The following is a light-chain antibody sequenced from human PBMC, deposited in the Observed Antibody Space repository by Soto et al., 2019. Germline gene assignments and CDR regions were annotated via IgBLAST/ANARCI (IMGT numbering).Light chain of an antibody. J-gene: IGKJ3*01. V-gene: IGKV3-20*01. CDR1: QSVSSSY. Sequence: EIVLTQSPGTLSLSPGERATLSCRASQSVSSSYLAWYQQKPGQAPRLLIYGASSRATGIPDRFSGSGSGTDFTLTISRLEPEDFAGYYCQQYGSSPTFGPGTKVDI. CDR2: GAS. CDR3: QQYGSSPT.